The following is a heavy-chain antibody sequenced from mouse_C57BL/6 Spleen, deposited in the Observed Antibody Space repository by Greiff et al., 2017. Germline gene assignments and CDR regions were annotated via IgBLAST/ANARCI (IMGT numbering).Heavy chain of an antibody. V-gene: IGHV3-6*01. CDR3: ARDRLLYAMDY. Sequence: DVKLVESGPGLVKPSQSLSLTCSVTGYSITSGYYWNWIRQFPGNKLEWMGYISYDGSNNYNPSLKNRISITRDTSKNQFFLKLNSVTTEDTATYYCARDRLLYAMDYWGQGTSVTVSS. CDR2: ISYDGSN. CDR1: GYSITSGYY. J-gene: IGHJ4*01.